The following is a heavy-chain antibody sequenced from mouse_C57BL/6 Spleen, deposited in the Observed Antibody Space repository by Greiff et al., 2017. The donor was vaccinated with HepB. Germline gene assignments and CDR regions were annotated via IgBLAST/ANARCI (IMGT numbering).Heavy chain of an antibody. CDR3: ARGESYAMDY. CDR1: GFTFSDYY. CDR2: INYDGSST. V-gene: IGHV5-16*01. J-gene: IGHJ4*01. Sequence: EVKLMESEGGLVQPGRSMKLSCTASGFTFSDYYMAWVRQVPEKGLEWVANINYDGSSTYYLDSLKSRFIISRDNAKNILYLQMSSLKSEDTATYYCARGESYAMDYWGQGTSVTVSS.